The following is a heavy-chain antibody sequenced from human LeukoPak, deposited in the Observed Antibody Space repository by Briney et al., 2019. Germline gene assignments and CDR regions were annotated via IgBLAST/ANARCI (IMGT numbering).Heavy chain of an antibody. CDR2: IRYDGSNK. J-gene: IGHJ4*01. V-gene: IGHV3-30*02. D-gene: IGHD4-17*01. Sequence: PGGSLRLSCAASGFTFSSYGMHWVRQAPGKGLEWVAFIRYDGSNKYYADSVKGRFTISRDNSKNTLYLQMNSLRAEDTAVYYCAKDNYDYGDYDGGDYWGHGTLVTVSS. CDR1: GFTFSSYG. CDR3: AKDNYDYGDYDGGDY.